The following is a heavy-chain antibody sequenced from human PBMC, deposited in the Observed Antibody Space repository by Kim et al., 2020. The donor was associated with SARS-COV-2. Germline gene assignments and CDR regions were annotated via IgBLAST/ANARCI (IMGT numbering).Heavy chain of an antibody. V-gene: IGHV4-30-2*01. CDR1: GGSISSGCYS. J-gene: IGHJ3*02. CDR3: ARDRVGKAAFDI. D-gene: IGHD2-15*01. Sequence: SETLSLTCAVSGGSISSGCYSWSWLRQRQGMGREWNGYIYDSGSTYYNPSLKSPVTISIYRTKNPFTLRPSSVTAAATALYSCARDRVGKAAFDIWG. CDR2: IYDSGST.